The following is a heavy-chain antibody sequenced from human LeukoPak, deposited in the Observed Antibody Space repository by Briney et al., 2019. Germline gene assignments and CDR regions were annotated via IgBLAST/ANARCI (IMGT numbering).Heavy chain of an antibody. CDR2: IIPIFGTA. J-gene: IGHJ4*02. Sequence: SVKVSCKASGGIFSSYAISWVRQAPGQGLEWMGGIIPIFGTANYAQKFQGRVTITADESTSTAYMELSSLRSEDTAVYYCARDGPYNYYDSSGYYSSLDYWGQGTLVTVSS. CDR3: ARDGPYNYYDSSGYYSSLDY. CDR1: GGIFSSYA. V-gene: IGHV1-69*13. D-gene: IGHD3-22*01.